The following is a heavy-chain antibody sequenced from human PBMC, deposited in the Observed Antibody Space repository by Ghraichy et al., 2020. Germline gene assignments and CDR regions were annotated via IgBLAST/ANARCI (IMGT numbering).Heavy chain of an antibody. CDR1: GGSFSGYY. V-gene: IGHV4-34*01. CDR2: INHSGST. CDR3: ARGRGEVWRYQLLFRAVGWFDP. D-gene: IGHD2-2*01. Sequence: SETLSLTCAVYGGSFSGYYWSWIRQPPGKGLEWIGEINHSGSTNYNPSLKSRVTISVDTSKNQFSLKLSSVTAADTAVYYCARGRGEVWRYQLLFRAVGWFDPWGQGTLVTVSS. J-gene: IGHJ5*02.